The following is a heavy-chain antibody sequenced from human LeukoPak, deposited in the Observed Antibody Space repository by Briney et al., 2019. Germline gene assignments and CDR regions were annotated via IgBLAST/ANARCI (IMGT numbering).Heavy chain of an antibody. CDR3: ARQQLYAFDI. J-gene: IGHJ3*02. CDR1: GFTSSNNW. CDR2: IKSDGSST. Sequence: GGSLRLSCAASGFTSSNNWLHWVRQAPGKGLVWVSRIKSDGSSTYYADSVKGRFTISRDNAKNTLYLHMNSLRAEDTAVYYCARQQLYAFDIWGQGTMVTVSS. D-gene: IGHD1-1*01. V-gene: IGHV3-74*01.